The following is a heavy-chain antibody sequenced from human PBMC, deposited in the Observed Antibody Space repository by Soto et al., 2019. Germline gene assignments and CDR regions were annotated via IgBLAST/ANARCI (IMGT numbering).Heavy chain of an antibody. V-gene: IGHV1-18*04. J-gene: IGHJ6*02. CDR1: GYTFTTYG. Sequence: GASVKVSCKAFGYTFTTYGINWVRQAPGQGLEWMGWVSPYNGDTTYAQKVQGRVTMTTDTSTRTAYLELRSLRSDDTAVYYCAREVGRMDVWGQGTTVTVSS. CDR2: VSPYNGDT. CDR3: AREVGRMDV.